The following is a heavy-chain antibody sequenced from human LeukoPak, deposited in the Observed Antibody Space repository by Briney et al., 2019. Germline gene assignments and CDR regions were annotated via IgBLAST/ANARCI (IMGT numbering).Heavy chain of an antibody. CDR2: ISSSRSHR. V-gene: IGHV3-21*01. Sequence: GGSLRLSCAASRFTFSSYSMNWVRQAPGKGLEWVSSISSSRSHRYYADSVKGRFTISRDNAKNSPYLQMNSLRAEDTAVYYCALGYDILTGRFDYWGQGTLVTVSS. D-gene: IGHD3-9*01. CDR1: RFTFSSYS. CDR3: ALGYDILTGRFDY. J-gene: IGHJ4*02.